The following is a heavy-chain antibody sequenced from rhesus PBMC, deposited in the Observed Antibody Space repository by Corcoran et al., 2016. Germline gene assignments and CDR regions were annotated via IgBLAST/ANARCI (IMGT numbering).Heavy chain of an antibody. J-gene: IGHJ4*01. CDR3: ARLPLWTGYYTADY. D-gene: IGHD3-3*01. V-gene: IGHV4-65*01. Sequence: QVQLQESGPGLVKPSETLSLTCAVSGGSVSSSNWWSWIRQPPGKGLEWIGYISGSSGSTYYNPSLKSRVTISTDTSKNQFSLKLSSVTAADTAVYYCARLPLWTGYYTADYWGQGVLVTVSS. CDR2: ISGSSGST. CDR1: GGSVSSSNW.